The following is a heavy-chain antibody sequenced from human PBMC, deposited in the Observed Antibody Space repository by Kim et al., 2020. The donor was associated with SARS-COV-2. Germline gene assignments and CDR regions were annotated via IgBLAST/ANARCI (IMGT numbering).Heavy chain of an antibody. D-gene: IGHD1-20*01. V-gene: IGHV4-34*01. CDR2: INHSGST. CDR1: GGSFSGYY. J-gene: IGHJ6*02. Sequence: SETLSLTCAVYGGSFSGYYWSWIRQPPGKGLEWIGEINHSGSTNYNPSLKSRVTTSVDTSKNQFSLKLSSVTAADTAVYYCARGRFGYNWNYYYYGMDVWGQGTTVTVSS. CDR3: ARGRFGYNWNYYYYGMDV.